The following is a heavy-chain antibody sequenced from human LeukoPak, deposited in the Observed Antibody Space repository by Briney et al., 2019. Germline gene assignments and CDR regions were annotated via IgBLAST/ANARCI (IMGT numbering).Heavy chain of an antibody. CDR2: ISGSGSST. CDR1: GFTFSNYA. V-gene: IGHV3-23*01. J-gene: IGHJ4*02. D-gene: IGHD5-12*01. CDR3: APRGGGYSFDY. Sequence: GGSLRLSCEASGFTFSNYAMGWVRQPPGKGLEWVSLISGSGSSTYYADFVKGRFTISRDNSKNTLYLQMSSLSAEDTAMYYCAPRGGGYSFDYWGQGTLVTVFS.